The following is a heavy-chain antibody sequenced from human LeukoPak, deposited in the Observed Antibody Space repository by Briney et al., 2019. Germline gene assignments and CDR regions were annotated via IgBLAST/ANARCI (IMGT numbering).Heavy chain of an antibody. CDR3: ARIRDGYNSYFFYGMDV. D-gene: IGHD5-24*01. CDR1: GYTFTSYD. CDR2: MSPNSGNT. Sequence: ASVKVSCKASGYTFTSYDINWVRQATGQGLEWMGWMSPNSGNTGYAQKFQGRVTMTRSTSMSTAYMELSSLRSEDTAVYYCARIRDGYNSYFFYGMDVWGQGTTVTVSS. J-gene: IGHJ6*02. V-gene: IGHV1-8*01.